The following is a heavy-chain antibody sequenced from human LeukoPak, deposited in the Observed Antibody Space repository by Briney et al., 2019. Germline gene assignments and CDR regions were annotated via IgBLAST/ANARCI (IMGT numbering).Heavy chain of an antibody. CDR1: GFTFSSYA. CDR2: ISYDGSNK. J-gene: IGHJ4*02. D-gene: IGHD6-19*01. V-gene: IGHV3-30-3*01. CDR3: ARDLKYSSGWFHKYFDY. Sequence: QPGGSLRLSCAASGFTFSSYAMHWVRQAPGKGLEWVAVISYDGSNKYYADSVKGRFTISRDNAKNSLYLQMNSLRAEDTAVYYCARDLKYSSGWFHKYFDYWGQGTLVTISS.